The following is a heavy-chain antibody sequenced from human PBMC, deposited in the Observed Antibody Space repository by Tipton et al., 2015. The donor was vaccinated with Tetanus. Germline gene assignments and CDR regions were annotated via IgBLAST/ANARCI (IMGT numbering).Heavy chain of an antibody. J-gene: IGHJ4*02. CDR3: AKDRAGGSYYVFDD. Sequence: SLRLSCAASGFTFSSYWMTWVRQAPGKGLEWAANIKKDGSEKYYVDSVKGRFTISRDNSKRTLYLQMNSLRAEDTAVYFCAKDRAGGSYYVFDDWGQGTLVTVSS. V-gene: IGHV3-7*01. CDR2: IKKDGSEK. CDR1: GFTFSSYW. D-gene: IGHD1-26*01.